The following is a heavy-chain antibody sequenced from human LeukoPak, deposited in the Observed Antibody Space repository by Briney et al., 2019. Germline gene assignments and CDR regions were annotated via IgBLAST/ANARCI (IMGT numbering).Heavy chain of an antibody. D-gene: IGHD5/OR15-5a*01. CDR3: ASIYAGGFDY. CDR2: IYYSGST. Sequence: SETLSLTCTVPGGSISSYYWSWIRQPPGKGLEWIGYIYYSGSTNYNPSLKSRVTISVDTSKNQFSLKLSAVTAADTSVYYCASIYAGGFDYWGQGTLVTVSS. V-gene: IGHV4-59*08. J-gene: IGHJ4*02. CDR1: GGSISSYY.